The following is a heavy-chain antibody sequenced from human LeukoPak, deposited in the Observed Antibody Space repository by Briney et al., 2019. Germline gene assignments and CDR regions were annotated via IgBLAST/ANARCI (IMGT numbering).Heavy chain of an antibody. CDR2: INTNTGNP. CDR3: ARVKTLTFDY. V-gene: IGHV7-4-1*02. J-gene: IGHJ4*02. D-gene: IGHD2/OR15-2a*01. CDR1: GYTFSSHS. Sequence: GASVKVSCKTSGYTFSSHSMNWVRQAPGQGLEWMGWINTNTGNPTYAQGFTGRFVFSLDTSVSTAYLQISSLKAEDTAVYYCARVKTLTFDYWGQGTLVTVSS.